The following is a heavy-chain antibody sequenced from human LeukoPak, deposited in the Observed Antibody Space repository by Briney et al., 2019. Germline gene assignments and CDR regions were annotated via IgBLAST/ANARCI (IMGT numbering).Heavy chain of an antibody. CDR1: GFTSSSYS. CDR2: ISTSSSYI. V-gene: IGHV3-21*01. J-gene: IGHJ4*02. Sequence: GGSLRLSCAASGFTSSSYSMNWVRQAPGKGLEWVSSISTSSSYIYYADSLKGRFTISRHNAKNSLYLQMNSLRAEDTAVYYCARTSDKPMVLTTDFDYWGQGTLVTVSS. CDR3: ARTSDKPMVLTTDFDY. D-gene: IGHD5-18*01.